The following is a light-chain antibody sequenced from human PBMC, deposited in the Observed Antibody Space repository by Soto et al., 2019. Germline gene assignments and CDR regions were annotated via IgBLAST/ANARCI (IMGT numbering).Light chain of an antibody. CDR3: ASWDDNLQV. CDR2: SNS. Sequence: QAVVTQPPSASGTPGQRVTISCSGSNSNIGSHTVNWYQQLPGTAPKLLIYSNSQRPLGVPVRFSGSKSGTSASLAISGLQSEDEADYYCASWDDNLQVFGLGTKVTVL. V-gene: IGLV1-44*01. CDR1: NSNIGSHT. J-gene: IGLJ1*01.